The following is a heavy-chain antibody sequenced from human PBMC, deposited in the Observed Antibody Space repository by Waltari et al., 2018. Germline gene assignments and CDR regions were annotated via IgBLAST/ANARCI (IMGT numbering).Heavy chain of an antibody. CDR2: ISSSGSTI. Sequence: EVQLVESGGGLVQPGGSLRLSCAASGFTFSSYEMNLVRQAPGKGLEWVSYISSSGSTIYYADSVKGRFTISRDNAKNSLYLQMNSLRAEDTAVYYCAREGTCSTSCYVPNSYGMDVWGQGTTVTVSS. CDR1: GFTFSSYE. D-gene: IGHD2-2*01. CDR3: AREGTCSTSCYVPNSYGMDV. J-gene: IGHJ6*02. V-gene: IGHV3-48*03.